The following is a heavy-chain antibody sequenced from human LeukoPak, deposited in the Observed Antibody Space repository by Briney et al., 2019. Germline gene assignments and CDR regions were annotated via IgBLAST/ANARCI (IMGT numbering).Heavy chain of an antibody. Sequence: PSETLSLTCTVSGGSISSFYWTWIRQPPGKGLEWIGYIYYSGSTNYNPSLKSRVTISVDTSMNQFSLKLSSVTAADTAVYYCAREKGNSYGYDYWGQGTLVTVSS. CDR3: AREKGNSYGYDY. CDR2: IYYSGST. D-gene: IGHD5-18*01. V-gene: IGHV4-59*01. J-gene: IGHJ4*02. CDR1: GGSISSFY.